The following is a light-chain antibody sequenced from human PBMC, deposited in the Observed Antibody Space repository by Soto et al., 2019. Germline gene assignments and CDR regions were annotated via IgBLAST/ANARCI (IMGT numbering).Light chain of an antibody. CDR2: AAS. Sequence: DIQLTQSPSPLSASVGDRVVITCLASQSISTYLNWYQQKPGKAPKVLIYAASNLQSGVPPRFSGSGSGTDFTLTISSLQPEDVASYYCQQSFSTLWTFGQGTKVDIK. CDR1: QSISTY. CDR3: QQSFSTLWT. J-gene: IGKJ1*01. V-gene: IGKV1-39*01.